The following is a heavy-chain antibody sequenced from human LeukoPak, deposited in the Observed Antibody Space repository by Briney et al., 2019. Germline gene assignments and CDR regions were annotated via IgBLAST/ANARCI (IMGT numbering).Heavy chain of an antibody. CDR2: INHSGST. J-gene: IGHJ6*03. D-gene: IGHD3-3*01. CDR1: GGSFSGYY. Sequence: SETLSLTCAVYGGSFSGYYWSWIRKPPGKGLEWIGEINHSGSTNYNPSLKSRVTMSVDTSKNQFSLKLSSVTAADTAVYYCARAGLDFWSGYVDYYYYMDVWGKGTTVTVSS. V-gene: IGHV4-34*01. CDR3: ARAGLDFWSGYVDYYYYMDV.